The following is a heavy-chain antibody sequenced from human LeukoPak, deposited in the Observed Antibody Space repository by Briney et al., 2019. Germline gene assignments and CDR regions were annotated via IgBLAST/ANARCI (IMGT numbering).Heavy chain of an antibody. CDR2: ISAYNGNT. J-gene: IGHJ4*02. D-gene: IGHD6-13*01. V-gene: IGHV1-18*04. CDR1: GYTFTSYG. Sequence: ASVKVSCKASGYTFTSYGISWVRQATGQGLEWMGWISAYNGNTNYAQKLQGRVTMTTDTSTSTAYMELRSLRSDDTAVYYCARHPIAAATDYFDYWGQGTLVTVSS. CDR3: ARHPIAAATDYFDY.